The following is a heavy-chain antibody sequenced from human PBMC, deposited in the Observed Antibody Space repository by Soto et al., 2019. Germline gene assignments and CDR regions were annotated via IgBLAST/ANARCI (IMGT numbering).Heavy chain of an antibody. D-gene: IGHD3-10*01. CDR2: IYSGGST. J-gene: IGHJ4*02. Sequence: EVQLVESGGGLVQPGGSLRLSCAASGFTVNSNYMSWVRQAPGKGLEWGSVIYSGGSTYYADSVKRRFTISRDNSKHPLYLQMNSLRAEDTAVYYCASGGLGSGSVDYWGQGTLVTVSS. V-gene: IGHV3-66*01. CDR3: ASGGLGSGSVDY. CDR1: GFTVNSNY.